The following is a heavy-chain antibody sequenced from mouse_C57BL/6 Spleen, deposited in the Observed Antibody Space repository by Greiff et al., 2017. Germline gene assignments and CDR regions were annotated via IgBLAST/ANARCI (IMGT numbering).Heavy chain of an antibody. Sequence: QVQLQQPGAELVKPGASVKLSCKASGYTFTSYWMHWVKQRPGQGLEWIGMIHPNTGGTNYNEKFKSKATLTVDKSSSTAYMQLSSLTSEDSAVXYCARITTDAMDYWGQGTSVTVSS. CDR1: GYTFTSYW. CDR2: IHPNTGGT. J-gene: IGHJ4*01. CDR3: ARITTDAMDY. V-gene: IGHV1-64*01. D-gene: IGHD1-1*01.